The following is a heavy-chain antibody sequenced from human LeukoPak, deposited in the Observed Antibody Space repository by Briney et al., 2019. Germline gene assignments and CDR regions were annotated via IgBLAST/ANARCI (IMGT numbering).Heavy chain of an antibody. CDR1: GFTFRRYG. J-gene: IGHJ6*04. D-gene: IGHD3-10*02. Sequence: GGSLRLSCAASGFTFRRYGMSWVRQAPGKGLEWVSYISSSGSTIYYADSVKGRFTISRDNAKNSLYLQMNSLRAEDTAVYYCAELGITMIGGVGGKGTTVTISS. CDR3: AELGITMIGGV. CDR2: ISSSGSTI. V-gene: IGHV3-48*03.